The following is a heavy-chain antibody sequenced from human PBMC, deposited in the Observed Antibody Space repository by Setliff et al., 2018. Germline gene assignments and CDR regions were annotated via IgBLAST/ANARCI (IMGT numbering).Heavy chain of an antibody. CDR1: GGAASGFY. V-gene: IGHV4-34*01. D-gene: IGHD3-22*01. CDR3: ARSRYYDSSGNNYGLDY. CDR2: ISHNGRV. J-gene: IGHJ4*02. Sequence: TSETLSLTCDIKGGAASGFYWSWIRQTPGKDLEWIGEISHNGRVSPSPSLKSRVTISVDRAKNHFSLKLASVTAADTAMYYCARSRYYDSSGNNYGLDYWGQGTLVTVSS.